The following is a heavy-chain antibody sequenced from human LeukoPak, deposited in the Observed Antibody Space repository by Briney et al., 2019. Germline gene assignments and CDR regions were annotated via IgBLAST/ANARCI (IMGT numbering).Heavy chain of an antibody. CDR1: GLSFSSYA. Sequence: GGSLRLSCAASGLSFSSYAMSWVRQAPGKGLEWVSGISGSGGSTFYADSVQGRFTISRDNSKKTLYPQVNSLRGEDTAVYYCAKGRTYHDILTGYDYWGQGTLVTVSS. V-gene: IGHV3-23*01. CDR3: AKGRTYHDILTGYDY. CDR2: ISGSGGST. D-gene: IGHD3-9*01. J-gene: IGHJ4*02.